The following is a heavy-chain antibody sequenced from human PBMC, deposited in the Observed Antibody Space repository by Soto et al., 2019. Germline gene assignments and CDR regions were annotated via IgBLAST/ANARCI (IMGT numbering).Heavy chain of an antibody. CDR1: GFTFSNYA. J-gene: IGHJ4*02. Sequence: EVQLVESGGGLVQPGGSLRLSCAASGFTFSNYAMHWVRQAPGKGLEYVSTISSNGHSTDYANSVKGRFTISRDNSMNTLYLQMGSLRAEDMAVYYCARGSNDYHFDYWGQGTLVTVSS. CDR2: ISSNGHST. CDR3: ARGSNDYHFDY. D-gene: IGHD4-17*01. V-gene: IGHV3-64*01.